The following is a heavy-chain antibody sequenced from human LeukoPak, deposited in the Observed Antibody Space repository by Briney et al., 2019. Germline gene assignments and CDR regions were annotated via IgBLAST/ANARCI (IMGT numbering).Heavy chain of an antibody. V-gene: IGHV3-21*04. CDR3: AKDSSSSSWRDFDY. D-gene: IGHD6-13*01. Sequence: PGGSLRLSCAASGFTFSSYSMNWVRQAPGKGLEWVSSISSSSSYIYYADSVKGRFTISRDNAKNSLYLQMNSLRAEDTALYYCAKDSSSSSWRDFDYWGQGTLVTVSS. CDR1: GFTFSSYS. CDR2: ISSSSSYI. J-gene: IGHJ4*02.